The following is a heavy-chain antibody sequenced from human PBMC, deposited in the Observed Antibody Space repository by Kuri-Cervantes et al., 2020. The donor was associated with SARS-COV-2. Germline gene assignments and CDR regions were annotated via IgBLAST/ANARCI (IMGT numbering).Heavy chain of an antibody. CDR3: ARHTIFGAHDAFDI. Sequence: SETLSLTCAVSGYSISSGYYWGWTRQPAGKGLEWIGRIYTSGSTNYNPSLKSRVTMSVDTSKNQFSLKLSSVTAADTAVYYCARHTIFGAHDAFDIWGQGTMVTVSS. CDR1: GYSISSGYY. V-gene: IGHV4-4*07. D-gene: IGHD3-3*01. CDR2: IYTSGST. J-gene: IGHJ3*02.